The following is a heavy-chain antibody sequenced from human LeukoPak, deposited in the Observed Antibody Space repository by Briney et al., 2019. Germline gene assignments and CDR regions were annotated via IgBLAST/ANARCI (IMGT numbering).Heavy chain of an antibody. CDR1: GGSISSYY. D-gene: IGHD2-2*01. V-gene: IGHV4-59*01. CDR2: IYYSGST. CDR3: ARGVIVVVPAAISAFDI. J-gene: IGHJ3*02. Sequence: SETLSLTCTVSGGSISSYYWSWIRQPPGKGLEWIGYIYYSGSTNYNPSLKSRVTISVDTSKNQFSLKLSSVTAADTAVYYCARGVIVVVPAAISAFDIWGQGTMVTVSS.